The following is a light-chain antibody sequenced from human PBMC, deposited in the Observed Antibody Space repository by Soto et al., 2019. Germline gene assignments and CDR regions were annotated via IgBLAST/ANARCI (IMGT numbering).Light chain of an antibody. Sequence: IVMTQSPDSLAVSLGERTTIHCKSSQSLLFSTNNKNYFAWYQQKPGQPPKLLIYWASTRESGVPDRFNGSGSGTDFSLTISSVQAEDVAVYYCQQSYSTPLTFGGGTKVEI. CDR1: QSLLFSTNNKNY. V-gene: IGKV4-1*01. J-gene: IGKJ4*01. CDR2: WAS. CDR3: QQSYSTPLT.